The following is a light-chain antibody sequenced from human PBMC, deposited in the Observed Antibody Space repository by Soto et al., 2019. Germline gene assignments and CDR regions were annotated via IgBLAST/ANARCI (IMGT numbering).Light chain of an antibody. CDR2: YDT. J-gene: IGLJ1*01. V-gene: IGLV3-21*04. CDR3: QVWDNSIYV. CDR1: DIGGKS. Sequence: SYELTQAPSVSVAPGKTARITCGGNDIGGKSVHWYQQKAGQAPVLVIHYDTDRPSGIPERFSGSNSGNTATLTISRVEAGDEADYYCQVWDNSIYVFGSGTKLTVL.